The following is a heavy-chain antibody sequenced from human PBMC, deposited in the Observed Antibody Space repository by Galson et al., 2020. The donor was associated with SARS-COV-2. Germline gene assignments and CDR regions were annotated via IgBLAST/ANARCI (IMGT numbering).Heavy chain of an antibody. CDR3: AKDVTVVPTTGFDY. CDR2: LSGSGGST. J-gene: IGHJ4*02. V-gene: IGHV3-23*01. Sequence: GGSLRLSCAASGFTFSSYAMSWVRQAPGKGLVWVSALSGSGGSTYYADSVKGRFTISRDNSKNTLYLQMNSLRAEDTAVYYWAKDVTVVPTTGFDYWGQGTLVTVSS. D-gene: IGHD2-2*01. CDR1: GFTFSSYA.